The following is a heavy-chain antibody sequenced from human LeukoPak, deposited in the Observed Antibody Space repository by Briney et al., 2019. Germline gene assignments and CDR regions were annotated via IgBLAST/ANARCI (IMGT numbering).Heavy chain of an antibody. J-gene: IGHJ4*02. Sequence: SETLSLTCTVSGGSISSYYWSWIRQPPGKGLGWIGYIYYSGSTNYNPSLKSRVTISVDTSKNQFSLKLSSVAAADTAVYYCARSNWGFDYWGQGTLVTVSS. V-gene: IGHV4-59*08. CDR3: ARSNWGFDY. D-gene: IGHD7-27*01. CDR1: GGSISSYY. CDR2: IYYSGST.